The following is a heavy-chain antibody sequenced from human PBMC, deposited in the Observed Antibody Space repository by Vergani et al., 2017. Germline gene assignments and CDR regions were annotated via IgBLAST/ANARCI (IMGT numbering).Heavy chain of an antibody. J-gene: IGHJ3*02. D-gene: IGHD3-10*01. V-gene: IGHV3-48*01. CDR3: AREGSGFGELGDAFDI. CDR1: GFTFSSYS. CDR2: ISSSSSTI. Sequence: EVQLVESGGDLVQPGGSLRLSCAASGFTFSSYSMNWVRQAPGKGLEWVSYISSSSSTIYYADSVKGRFTISRDNAKNSLYLQMNSLRAEDTAVYYCAREGSGFGELGDAFDIWGQGTMVTVSS.